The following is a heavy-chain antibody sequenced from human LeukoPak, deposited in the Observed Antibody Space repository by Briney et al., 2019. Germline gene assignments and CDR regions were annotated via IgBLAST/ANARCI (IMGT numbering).Heavy chain of an antibody. D-gene: IGHD5-18*01. V-gene: IGHV4-59*12. J-gene: IGHJ4*02. Sequence: SETLSLTCTVSGGFIRGFYWTWVRQPPGKGLEWIGYIYYSGNTNYNPSLKSRVTISVDTSKNQFSLKLSSVTAADTAVYYCARGFSQRGSRGDYWGQGTLVTVSS. CDR2: IYYSGNT. CDR1: GGFIRGFY. CDR3: ARGFSQRGSRGDY.